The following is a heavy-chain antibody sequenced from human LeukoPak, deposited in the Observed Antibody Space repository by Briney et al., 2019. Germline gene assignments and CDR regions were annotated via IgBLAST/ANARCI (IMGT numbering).Heavy chain of an antibody. V-gene: IGHV3-48*01. CDR2: ISSSSSTI. CDR1: GFTLSSYR. J-gene: IGHJ5*02. CDR3: ARDHDFRFDP. D-gene: IGHD1-1*01. Sequence: GGPLRLSCAASGFTLSSYRVNGVPEAPEKGLEWVSYISSSSSTIYYADSVKGRISISRDNAKNSLYLKMNSLRAEDTAVYYCARDHDFRFDPWGQGTLVTVSS.